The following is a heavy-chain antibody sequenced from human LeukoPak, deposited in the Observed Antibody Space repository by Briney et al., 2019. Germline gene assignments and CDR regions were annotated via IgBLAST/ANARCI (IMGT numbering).Heavy chain of an antibody. D-gene: IGHD1-26*01. Sequence: ASVKVSCKASGYTLTRYHMHSVRQAPGQGLEWMGIIYSSGDKTTYAQKFQGRVTATRDTSTSTVYMDLSDLKSEDTAIYYCVREEAGGLFDYRGQGTLVTVSS. V-gene: IGHV1-46*01. CDR2: IYSSGDKT. CDR1: GYTLTRYH. CDR3: VREEAGGLFDY. J-gene: IGHJ4*02.